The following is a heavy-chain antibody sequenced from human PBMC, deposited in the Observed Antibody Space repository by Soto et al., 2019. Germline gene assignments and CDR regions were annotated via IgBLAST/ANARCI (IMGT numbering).Heavy chain of an antibody. J-gene: IGHJ5*02. Sequence: EVQLLEYGGGLVQPGGSLRLSCAASGFTFKSWALSWVRQAPGKGLECVSGISGGGEKIYYADSVKGRFTISRGNSKDTVSLHMNSMRVEHTAVYYWAKCDCGGDWGVYHYDHWGQGSQVTVSS. D-gene: IGHD2-21*02. CDR2: ISGGGEKI. CDR1: GFTFKSWA. CDR3: AKCDCGGDWGVYHYDH. V-gene: IGHV3-23*01.